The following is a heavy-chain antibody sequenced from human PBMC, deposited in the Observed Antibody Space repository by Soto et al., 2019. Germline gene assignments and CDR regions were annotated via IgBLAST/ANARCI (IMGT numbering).Heavy chain of an antibody. D-gene: IGHD3-3*01. V-gene: IGHV4-59*01. Sequence: QVQLQESGPGLVKPSETLSLTCTVSGGSISSYYWTWIRQPPGKGLEWIGCVSYTGSTNYNPSLKSRVTISVATSKSQFSLKLSSVTAADTAVYYCARAGGVVVRRLGFYYGMDVWGRGTTVTVSS. CDR2: VSYTGST. CDR3: ARAGGVVVRRLGFYYGMDV. J-gene: IGHJ6*02. CDR1: GGSISSYY.